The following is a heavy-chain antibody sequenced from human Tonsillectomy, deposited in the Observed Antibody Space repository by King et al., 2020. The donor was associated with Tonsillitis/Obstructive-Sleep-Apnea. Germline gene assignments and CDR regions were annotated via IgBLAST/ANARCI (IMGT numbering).Heavy chain of an antibody. CDR2: ISGSGDST. D-gene: IGHD6-19*01. J-gene: IGHJ6*02. CDR3: AKGGHIAVAGYYSYYGIDV. V-gene: IGHV3-23*04. Sequence: VQLVESGGGLVQPGGSMRLSCAASGFTFSNYAISWVRQAPGKGLEWVSGISGSGDSTYYADSVKGRFTISRDNSKNTLYLQMNTLRADDTALYYCAKGGHIAVAGYYSYYGIDVWGQGTTVTVSS. CDR1: GFTFSNYA.